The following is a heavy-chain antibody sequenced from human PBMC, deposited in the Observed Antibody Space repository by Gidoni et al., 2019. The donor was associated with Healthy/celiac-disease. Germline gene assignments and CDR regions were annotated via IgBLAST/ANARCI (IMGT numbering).Heavy chain of an antibody. D-gene: IGHD2-2*01. Sequence: EVQLLESGGGLVQPGGSLRLSCAASGFTFSSYAMSWVRQAPGKGLEWVSAISGSGGSTYYADSVKGRFTISRDNSKNTLYLQMNSLRAEDTAVYYCARPRAEYQLLWGGWFDPWGQGTLVTVSS. CDR2: ISGSGGST. J-gene: IGHJ5*02. V-gene: IGHV3-23*01. CDR1: GFTFSSYA. CDR3: ARPRAEYQLLWGGWFDP.